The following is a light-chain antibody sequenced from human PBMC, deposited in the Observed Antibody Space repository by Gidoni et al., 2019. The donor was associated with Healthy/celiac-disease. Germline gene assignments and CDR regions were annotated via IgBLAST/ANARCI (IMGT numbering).Light chain of an antibody. J-gene: IGKJ3*01. V-gene: IGKV3-11*01. CDR1: QSVSSY. CDR3: QQRSNWPPT. Sequence: EIVLTQSPATLSLSPGERATLSCRASQSVSSYLAWYQQKPGQPPRLLIYDASNRAPGIPARFSGSGSGTDFTLTISSLEPEDFAVYYCQQRSNWPPTFGPGTKVDIK. CDR2: DAS.